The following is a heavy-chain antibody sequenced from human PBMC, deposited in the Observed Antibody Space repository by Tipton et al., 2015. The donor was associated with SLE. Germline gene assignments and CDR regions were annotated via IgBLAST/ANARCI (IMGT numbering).Heavy chain of an antibody. Sequence: GSLRLSCAASGFTFSSYWMSWVRQAPGKGLEWVANIKQDGSEKYYADSVKGRFTISRDNSKNTLYLQMNSLRAEDTAVYYCARDSVGFPDYWGQGTLVTVSS. CDR2: IKQDGSEK. V-gene: IGHV3-7*01. D-gene: IGHD3-10*01. CDR1: GFTFSSYW. J-gene: IGHJ4*02. CDR3: ARDSVGFPDY.